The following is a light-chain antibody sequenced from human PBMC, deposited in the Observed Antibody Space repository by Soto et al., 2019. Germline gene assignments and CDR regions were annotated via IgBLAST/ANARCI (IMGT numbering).Light chain of an antibody. CDR3: QQYYSTSAT. Sequence: DIVMTKYPDSLALSLGESTTINCKSSQNLLYSSNNKNYLAWYHQKPGQPPKLLIYWASTRESGVPDRFSGSGSGTDFTLTISGLQAEDVAVYYCQQYYSTSATFGQGTKVDIK. J-gene: IGKJ1*01. V-gene: IGKV4-1*01. CDR1: QNLLYSSNNKNY. CDR2: WAS.